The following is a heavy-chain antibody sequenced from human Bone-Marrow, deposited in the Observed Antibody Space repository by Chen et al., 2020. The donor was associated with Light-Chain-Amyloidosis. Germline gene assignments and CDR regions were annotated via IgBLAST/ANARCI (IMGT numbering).Heavy chain of an antibody. Sequence: EVQLEQSGPEVKNPGDSLKISCKGSGYTFPNYWIGWVRQMPGKGLEWMGVIYPDDSDARYSPSFEGQVTISADKSITTAYLQWRSLKASDTAMYYCARRRDGYNFDYWGQGTLVTVSS. CDR2: IYPDDSDA. CDR3: ARRRDGYNFDY. V-gene: IGHV5-51*01. J-gene: IGHJ4*02. CDR1: GYTFPNYW. D-gene: IGHD5-12*01.